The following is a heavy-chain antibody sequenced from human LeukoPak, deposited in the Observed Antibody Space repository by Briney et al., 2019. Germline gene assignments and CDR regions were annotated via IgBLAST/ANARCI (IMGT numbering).Heavy chain of an antibody. D-gene: IGHD2-2*01. J-gene: IGHJ6*02. CDR3: ARYIVVVPAAPRDYYYGMDV. Sequence: ASVKVSCKASGYTFTGYYMHWVRQAPGQGLEWMGWINLNSGGTNYAQKFQGRVTMTRDTSISTAYMELSRLRSDDTAVYYCARYIVVVPAAPRDYYYGMDVWGQGTTVTVSS. CDR1: GYTFTGYY. CDR2: INLNSGGT. V-gene: IGHV1-2*02.